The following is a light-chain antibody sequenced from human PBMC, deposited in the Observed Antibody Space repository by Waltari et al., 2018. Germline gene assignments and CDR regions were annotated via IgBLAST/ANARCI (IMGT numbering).Light chain of an antibody. CDR1: SSRIGANY. J-gene: IGLJ3*02. Sequence: QAVLPQSPSASGTPGRRVPLSCTGHSSRIGANYVDWSQQFPGTAPRLLIYRSYQRPSGVPDRFSGSKSGTSASLAISGLRSEDEADYYCATWDDSLNAWVFGGGTRLTAL. V-gene: IGLV1-47*01. CDR3: ATWDDSLNAWV. CDR2: RSY.